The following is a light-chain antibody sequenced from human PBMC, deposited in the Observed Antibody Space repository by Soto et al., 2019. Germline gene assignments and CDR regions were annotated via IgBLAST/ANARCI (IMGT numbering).Light chain of an antibody. Sequence: DIQLTQSPSFLSAAVGDRVTLTCRDSQGISSFLAWYQQKPGKAPKLLISAASTLQSGVPSRLSGSGSWTEFTLTISTLQTEDFGTYYCQQLNTHPYTVGRGTKLYIK. CDR3: QQLNTHPYT. V-gene: IGKV1-9*01. CDR2: AAS. CDR1: QGISSF. J-gene: IGKJ2*01.